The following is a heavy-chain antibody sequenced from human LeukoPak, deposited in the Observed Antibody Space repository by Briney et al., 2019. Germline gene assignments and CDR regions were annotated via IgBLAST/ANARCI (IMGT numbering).Heavy chain of an antibody. V-gene: IGHV3-53*01. Sequence: GGSLRLSCAASGFTVSSNYMSWVRQAPGKGLEWVSVIYSGGSTYYADSVKGRFTISRDNSKNTLYLQMNSLRAEDTAVYYCARITMVRGVLYFDYWGQGTLVTVSS. CDR1: GFTVSSNY. CDR3: ARITMVRGVLYFDY. CDR2: IYSGGST. D-gene: IGHD3-10*01. J-gene: IGHJ4*02.